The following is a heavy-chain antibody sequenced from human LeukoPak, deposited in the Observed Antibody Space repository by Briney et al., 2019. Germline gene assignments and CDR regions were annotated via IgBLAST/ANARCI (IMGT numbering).Heavy chain of an antibody. Sequence: ASVKVSCKASGYTFTSYGISWVRQAPGQGLEGMGWISAYNGNTNYAQKLQGRVTMTTDTSTRTAYMELRSLGSDDAAVYYCARDPLSGFDPWGQGTLVTVSS. CDR1: GYTFTSYG. CDR3: ARDPLSGFDP. V-gene: IGHV1-18*01. CDR2: ISAYNGNT. J-gene: IGHJ5*02.